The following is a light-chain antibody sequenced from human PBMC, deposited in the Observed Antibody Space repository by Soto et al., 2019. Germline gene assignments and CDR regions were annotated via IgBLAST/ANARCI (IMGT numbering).Light chain of an antibody. CDR1: QSVTSSY. CDR2: AAS. V-gene: IGKV3-20*01. CDR3: QQYGSSPLT. J-gene: IGKJ4*01. Sequence: EIVLTQSPGTLSLSQGERATLSCRASQSVTSSYLAWYQQKPGQAPRLLIYAASSRATGIPDRFSGSGSGTDFTLTISRLEPEDFAVYYCQQYGSSPLTFGGGTKVDI.